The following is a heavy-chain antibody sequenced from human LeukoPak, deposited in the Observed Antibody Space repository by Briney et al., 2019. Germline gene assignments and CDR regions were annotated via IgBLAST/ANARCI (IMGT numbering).Heavy chain of an antibody. J-gene: IGHJ4*02. D-gene: IGHD5-12*01. CDR1: GFTISSNY. V-gene: IGHV3-66*01. CDR2: ISTGGSA. Sequence: GGSLRLSCAASGFTISSNYMNWVRQAPGKGLGWVSVISTGGSAYYANSVKGRFTISRDYSKNTLYLQMNSLRAEDTAVYYCARVSGYSGYDTLDYWGQGTLVTVSS. CDR3: ARVSGYSGYDTLDY.